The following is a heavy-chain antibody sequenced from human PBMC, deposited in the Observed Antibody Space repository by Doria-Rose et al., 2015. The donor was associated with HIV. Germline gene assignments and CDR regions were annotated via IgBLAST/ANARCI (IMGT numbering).Heavy chain of an antibody. CDR3: AKAPIIGPKYYFYMDV. J-gene: IGHJ6*03. Sequence: VQLQESGGGLVQPGRSLRLSFVGSGFSFESYAMHWVRLAPGKGLEWVAGISWDSGAKGNADSVEGRFTISRDNAKKSVYLEMRSLRPEDTAFYYCAKAPIIGPKYYFYMDVWGKGTSVTVSS. V-gene: IGHV3-9*01. CDR2: ISWDSGAK. CDR1: GFSFESYA. D-gene: IGHD3-3*01.